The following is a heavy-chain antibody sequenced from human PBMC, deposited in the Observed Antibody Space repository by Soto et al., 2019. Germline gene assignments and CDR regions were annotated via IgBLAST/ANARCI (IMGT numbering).Heavy chain of an antibody. V-gene: IGHV2-70*01. CDR1: GFSLSTSGMC. CDR3: ARIRRVAAADYYYGMDV. Sequence: SGPTLVNPTQTLTLTCTFSGFSLSTSGMCVSWIRQPPGKALEWLALIDWDDDKYYSTSLKTRLTISKDTSKNQVVLTMTNMDPVDTATYYCARIRRVAAADYYYGMDVWGQGTTVTVSS. J-gene: IGHJ6*02. CDR2: IDWDDDK. D-gene: IGHD6-13*01.